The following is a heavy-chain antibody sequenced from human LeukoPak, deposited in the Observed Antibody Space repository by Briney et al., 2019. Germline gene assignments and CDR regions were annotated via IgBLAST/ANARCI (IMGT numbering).Heavy chain of an antibody. CDR3: ALLMMYAIDFDS. CDR1: GFTFSSYA. CDR2: ISYDGSNK. J-gene: IGHJ4*02. Sequence: GRSLRLSCAASGFTFSSYAMHWVRQAPGKGLEWVAVISYDGSNKYYADSVKGRFTISRDNSKNTLYLQMNSLRAEDTAVYYCALLMMYAIDFDSWGQGTLVTVSS. V-gene: IGHV3-30*04. D-gene: IGHD2-8*01.